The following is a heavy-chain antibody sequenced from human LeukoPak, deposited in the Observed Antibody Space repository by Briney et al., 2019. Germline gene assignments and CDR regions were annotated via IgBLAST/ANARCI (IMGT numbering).Heavy chain of an antibody. CDR2: INHSGST. J-gene: IGHJ5*02. V-gene: IGHV4-34*01. CDR3: AREEGSIVVVPAARVADWFDP. D-gene: IGHD2-2*01. Sequence: SETLSLTCAVYGGSLSGYYWSWIRQPPGKGLEWIGEINHSGSTNYNPSFKSRVTISVDTSKNQFSLKLSSVTAADTAVYYCAREEGSIVVVPAARVADWFDPWGQGTPVTVSS. CDR1: GGSLSGYY.